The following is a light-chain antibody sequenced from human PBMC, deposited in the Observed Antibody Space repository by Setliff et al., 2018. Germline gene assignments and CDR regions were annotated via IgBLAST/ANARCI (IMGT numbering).Light chain of an antibody. Sequence: QSVLTQPASVSGSPGQSITISCTGTTNDVGKYNLVSWYQQHPGKAPKLIPYDFTTRPSGVSDRFSGSKSANTASLTISGLQPEDEADYYCCSYAGGSTFAFGGGTKVTVL. CDR2: DFT. J-gene: IGLJ1*01. CDR1: TNDVGKYNL. V-gene: IGLV2-23*02. CDR3: CSYAGGSTFA.